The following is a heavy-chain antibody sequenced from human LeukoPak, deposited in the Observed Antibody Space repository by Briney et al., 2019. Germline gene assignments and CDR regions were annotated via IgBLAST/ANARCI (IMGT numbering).Heavy chain of an antibody. CDR1: GGSIRSYY. CDR2: VYNSGST. J-gene: IGHJ4*02. V-gene: IGHV4-59*01. CDR3: ARDKDSGIDY. D-gene: IGHD1-26*01. Sequence: SETLSVTCTVSGGSIRSYYWSWIRQPPGKGLEWIGYVYNSGSTYYSPSLKSRVTISVDTSKNQFSLRLSSVTAADTAVYYCARDKDSGIDYWGQGTLVTVSS.